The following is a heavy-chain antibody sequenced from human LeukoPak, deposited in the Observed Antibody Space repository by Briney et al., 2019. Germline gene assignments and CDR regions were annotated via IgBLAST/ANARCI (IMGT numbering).Heavy chain of an antibody. CDR3: AREAGIAARPSRWFDP. CDR2: IYSGGST. Sequence: PGGSLRLPCAASGFTVSSNYMSWVRQAPGKGLEWVSVIYSGGSTYYADSVKGRFTISRDNSKNTLYLQMNSLRAEDTAVYYCAREAGIAARPSRWFDPWGQGTLVTVSS. D-gene: IGHD6-6*01. V-gene: IGHV3-66*02. CDR1: GFTVSSNY. J-gene: IGHJ5*02.